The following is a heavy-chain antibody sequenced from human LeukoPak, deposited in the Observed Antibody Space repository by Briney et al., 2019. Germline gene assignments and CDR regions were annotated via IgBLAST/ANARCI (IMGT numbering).Heavy chain of an antibody. CDR1: GFTFSSYS. Sequence: GGSLRLSCAASGFTFSSYSMNWVRQAPGKGLEWVSSISSSSSYIYYADSVKGRFTISRDNAKNSLYLQMNSLRAEDTAVYYCARVYSSSWYDEYYFDYWGQGTLVTVSS. CDR2: ISSSSSYI. J-gene: IGHJ4*02. V-gene: IGHV3-21*01. CDR3: ARVYSSSWYDEYYFDY. D-gene: IGHD6-13*01.